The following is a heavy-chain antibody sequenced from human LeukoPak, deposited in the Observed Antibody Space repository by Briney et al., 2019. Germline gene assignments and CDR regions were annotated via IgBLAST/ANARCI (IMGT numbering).Heavy chain of an antibody. V-gene: IGHV3-66*01. CDR2: IYSGGGT. CDR3: ARDQLYYLGSGSLAVGPFHGMDV. Sequence: GGSLRLSCAASGFTVSSNYMSWVRQAPGRGLEWVSVIYSGGGTYYAESVKGRFTISRDNSKNTLYLQLNSLRAEDTAVYYCARDQLYYLGSGSLAVGPFHGMDVWGQGTTVTVS. J-gene: IGHJ6*02. CDR1: GFTVSSNY. D-gene: IGHD3-10*01.